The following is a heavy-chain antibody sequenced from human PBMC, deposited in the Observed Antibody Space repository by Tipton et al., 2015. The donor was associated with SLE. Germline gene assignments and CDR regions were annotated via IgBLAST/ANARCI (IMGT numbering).Heavy chain of an antibody. CDR1: GGSISSHY. Sequence: TLSLTCTVSGGSISSHYWSWIRQPPGKGLEWIGYIYYSGSTNYNPSLKSRVTKSVDTSKNQFSLKLSSVTAADTAVYYCASSPGAAAGLDAFDIWGQGTMVTVSS. D-gene: IGHD6-13*01. J-gene: IGHJ3*02. CDR3: ASSPGAAAGLDAFDI. CDR2: IYYSGST. V-gene: IGHV4-59*11.